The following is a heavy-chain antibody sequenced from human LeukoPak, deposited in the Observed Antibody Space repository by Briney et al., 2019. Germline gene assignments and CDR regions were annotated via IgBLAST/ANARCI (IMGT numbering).Heavy chain of an antibody. D-gene: IGHD3-9*01. Sequence: SETLSLTCTVSGDSITSYYWTWIRQPPGKALEWIGYIYYSGSTNYSPSLKSRVTISLDKSKTQFFLKLSSVAAADTAVYYCARLSNYGILTGNSWFDSWGQGTLATVSS. CDR1: GDSITSYY. V-gene: IGHV4-59*08. CDR3: ARLSNYGILTGNSWFDS. CDR2: IYYSGST. J-gene: IGHJ5*01.